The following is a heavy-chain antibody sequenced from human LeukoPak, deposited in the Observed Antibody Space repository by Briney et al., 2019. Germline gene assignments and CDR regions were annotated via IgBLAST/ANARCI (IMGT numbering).Heavy chain of an antibody. V-gene: IGHV1-8*03. CDR2: MNPNSGNT. CDR1: GYTFTSYD. Sequence: AASVKVSCKASGYTFTSYDINWVRQATGQGREWMGWMNPNSGNTGYAQKFRGRVTITRNTSISTAYMELSSLRSEDTAVYYCARGRRITMVRGVIMPTKGYYYYMDVWGKGTTVTVSS. D-gene: IGHD3-10*01. CDR3: ARGRRITMVRGVIMPTKGYYYYMDV. J-gene: IGHJ6*03.